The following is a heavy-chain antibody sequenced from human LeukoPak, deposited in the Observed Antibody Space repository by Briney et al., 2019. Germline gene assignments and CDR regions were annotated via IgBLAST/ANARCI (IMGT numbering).Heavy chain of an antibody. D-gene: IGHD7-27*01. J-gene: IGHJ4*02. CDR3: ARSNWGYYFDS. CDR1: GGSFSGYY. CDR2: INHSGST. V-gene: IGHV4-34*01. Sequence: PSETLSLTCAVYGGSFSGYYWSWIRQPPGKGLEWIGEINHSGSTNYNPSLKSRVTISVDTSNNEFSLKLSSVTAADSAVYYCARSNWGYYFDSWGQGTLVTVSS.